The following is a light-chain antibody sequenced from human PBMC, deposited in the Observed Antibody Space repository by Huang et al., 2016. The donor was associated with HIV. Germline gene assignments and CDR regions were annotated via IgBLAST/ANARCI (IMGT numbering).Light chain of an antibody. V-gene: IGKV1-39*01. CDR3: QQSYRIPRT. Sequence: DIQMTQSPSSLSAFVVDRVIIPCRAGQSVDKYLNWYQQMTGRAPTLLIYGASSWQGGVSSRFSVSGSGTDFTLTIKSLQPEEAATYFCQQSYRIPRTFGQGTLLEI. CDR2: GAS. J-gene: IGKJ2*01. CDR1: QSVDKY.